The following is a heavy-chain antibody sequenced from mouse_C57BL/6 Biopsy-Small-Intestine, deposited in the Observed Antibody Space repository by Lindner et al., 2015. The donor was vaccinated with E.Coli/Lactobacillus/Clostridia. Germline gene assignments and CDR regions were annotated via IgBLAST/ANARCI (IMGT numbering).Heavy chain of an antibody. CDR2: INPSTGGT. CDR1: GYSFTGYY. D-gene: IGHD3-2*02. CDR3: ARRTAQAYYAMDY. Sequence: VQLQESGPELVKPGASVKISCKASGYSFTGYYMNWVKQSPEKSLEWIGEINPSTGGTTYNQKFKAKATLTVDKSSSTAYMQLKSLTSEDSAVYYCARRTAQAYYAMDYWGQGTSVTVSS. J-gene: IGHJ4*01. V-gene: IGHV1-42*01.